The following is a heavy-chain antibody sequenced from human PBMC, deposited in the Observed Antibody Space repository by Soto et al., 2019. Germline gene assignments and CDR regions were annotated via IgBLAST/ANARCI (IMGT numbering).Heavy chain of an antibody. J-gene: IGHJ6*02. D-gene: IGHD3-16*01. CDR3: ARHNGPLYVGYYYDMDV. Sequence: GASVKVSCKASGYTFTSYGISWVRQAPGQGLEWMGWISAYNGNTNYAQKLQGRVTMTTDTSTSTAYMELRSLRSGDTAVYYCARHNGPLYVGYYYDMDVWGQGTTVTVSS. V-gene: IGHV1-18*01. CDR1: GYTFTSYG. CDR2: ISAYNGNT.